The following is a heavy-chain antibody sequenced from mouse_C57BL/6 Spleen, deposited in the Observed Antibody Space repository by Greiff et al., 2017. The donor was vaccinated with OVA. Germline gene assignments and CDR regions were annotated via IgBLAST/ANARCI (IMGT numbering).Heavy chain of an antibody. CDR3: ARQGIITTVVDPYWYFDV. V-gene: IGHV5-6*01. Sequence: VQLKESGGDLVKPGGSLKLSCAASGFTFSSYGMSWVRQTPDKRLEWVATISSGGSYTYYPDSVKGRFTISRDNAKNTLYLQMSSLKSEDTAMYYCARQGIITTVVDPYWYFDVWGTGTTVTVSS. D-gene: IGHD1-1*01. CDR1: GFTFSSYG. J-gene: IGHJ1*03. CDR2: ISSGGSYT.